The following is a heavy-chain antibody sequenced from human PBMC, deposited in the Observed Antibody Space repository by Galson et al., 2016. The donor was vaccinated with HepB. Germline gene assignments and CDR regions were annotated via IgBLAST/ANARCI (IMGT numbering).Heavy chain of an antibody. CDR1: GCTFTGCY. V-gene: IGHV1-2*02. CDR3: ARDFLRGGWNLFDY. D-gene: IGHD1-7*01. Sequence: SVKVSCKASGCTFTGCYIHWVRQAPGQGPEWMGWINPSSGDTNYPQRFRGKVTMTRDTSSSTTYMELSRLRSDDTAVYYCARDFLRGGWNLFDYWGQGALVTVSS. CDR2: INPSSGDT. J-gene: IGHJ4*02.